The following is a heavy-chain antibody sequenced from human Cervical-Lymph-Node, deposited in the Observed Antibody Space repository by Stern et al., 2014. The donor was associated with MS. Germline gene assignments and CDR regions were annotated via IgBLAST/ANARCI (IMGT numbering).Heavy chain of an antibody. Sequence: QVPLRESGPTLVKPTQTLTLTCTFSGFSLSTSGVGVGRIRPPPGKALEWLALIYWDDDKRYNPSLKSRLTITKDTSKNQVVLTMTNMDPVDTATYYCAHVRADWNYVDYWGQGTLVTVSS. CDR2: IYWDDDK. V-gene: IGHV2-5*02. CDR3: AHVRADWNYVDY. D-gene: IGHD3/OR15-3a*01. J-gene: IGHJ4*02. CDR1: GFSLSTSGVG.